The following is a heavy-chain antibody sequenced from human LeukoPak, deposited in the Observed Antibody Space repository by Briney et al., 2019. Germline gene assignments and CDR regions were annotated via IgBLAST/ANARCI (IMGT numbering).Heavy chain of an antibody. J-gene: IGHJ6*02. CDR2: IYYSGST. CDR1: GGSISSYY. CDR3: ARVRGSGYDPYYYYGMDV. V-gene: IGHV4-59*01. Sequence: SETLSLTCTVSGGSISSYYWSRIRQPPGKGLEWIGYIYYSGSTNYNPSLKSRVTISVDTSKNQFSLKLSSVTAADTAMYYCARVRGSGYDPYYYYGMDVWGQGTTVTVSS. D-gene: IGHD5-12*01.